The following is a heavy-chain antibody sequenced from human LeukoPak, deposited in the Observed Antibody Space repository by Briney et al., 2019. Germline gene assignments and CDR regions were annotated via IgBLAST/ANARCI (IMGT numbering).Heavy chain of an antibody. D-gene: IGHD2-15*01. CDR2: VHYSGTA. J-gene: IGHJ4*02. V-gene: IGHV4-30-4*01. Sequence: SETLSLXCTVSGDSISSGNHYWNWIRQPPGKGLEWIGYVHYSGTAYYNPSLRSRVSVSVDTSKNQFSLKLSSVSAADTALYYCARTHCSAGTCFGGFDYWGQGTLVSVSS. CDR1: GDSISSGNHY. CDR3: ARTHCSAGTCFGGFDY.